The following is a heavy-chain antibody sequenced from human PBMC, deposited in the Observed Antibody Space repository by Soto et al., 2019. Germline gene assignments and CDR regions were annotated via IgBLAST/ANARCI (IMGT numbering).Heavy chain of an antibody. J-gene: IGHJ4*02. D-gene: IGHD2-2*01. CDR3: AKGSSCSRPYYFDY. Sequence: EVQLLGSGGGLVQRGGSLRLSCAASGFTFSSYAMSWVRQTPGKGLEWVSAITNSGGDTYHADSVKGRFTISRDNSKNARYLQMDSLGDEDTAIYYGAKGSSCSRPYYFDYWGQGTLVTVSS. V-gene: IGHV3-23*01. CDR2: ITNSGGDT. CDR1: GFTFSSYA.